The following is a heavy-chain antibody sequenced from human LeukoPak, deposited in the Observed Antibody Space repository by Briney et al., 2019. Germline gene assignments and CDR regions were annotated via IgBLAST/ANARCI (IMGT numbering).Heavy chain of an antibody. J-gene: IGHJ4*02. CDR1: GYTFTGYY. Sequence: ASVKVSCKASGYTFTGYYMHCVRQAPGQGLEWMGWINPNSGGTNYAQKFQGWVTMTRDTSISTAYMELSRLRSDDTAVYYCARGDVLRYFDWLLNPSYYFDYWGQGTLVTVSS. D-gene: IGHD3-9*01. V-gene: IGHV1-2*04. CDR2: INPNSGGT. CDR3: ARGDVLRYFDWLLNPSYYFDY.